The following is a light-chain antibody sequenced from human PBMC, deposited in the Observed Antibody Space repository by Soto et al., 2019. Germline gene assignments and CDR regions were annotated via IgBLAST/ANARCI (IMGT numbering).Light chain of an antibody. Sequence: EIVLTQSPATLSLSPGERATLSCRASQSVSSSLAWYQQKPGQAPRLLIYGASNGATGIPVRFSGTGSGTDFTLTISSLEPEDFAVYYCQQRYSWPLTFGGGTKVEIK. CDR1: QSVSSS. CDR2: GAS. V-gene: IGKV3-11*01. CDR3: QQRYSWPLT. J-gene: IGKJ4*01.